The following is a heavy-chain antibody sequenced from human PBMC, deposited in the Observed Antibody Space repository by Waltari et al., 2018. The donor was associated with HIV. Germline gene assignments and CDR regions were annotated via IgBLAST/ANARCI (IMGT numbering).Heavy chain of an antibody. J-gene: IGHJ4*02. V-gene: IGHV3-48*04. CDR2: ISSSSSTI. Sequence: GGGLVQPGGSLRLSCAASGFTFSSYSMNWVRQAPGKGLEWVSYISSSSSTIYYADSVKGRFTISRDNAKNSLYLQMNSLRAEDTAVYYCARDIYYDSSGYYGTSAVGADYWGQGTLVTVSS. CDR1: GFTFSSYS. D-gene: IGHD3-22*01. CDR3: ARDIYYDSSGYYGTSAVGADY.